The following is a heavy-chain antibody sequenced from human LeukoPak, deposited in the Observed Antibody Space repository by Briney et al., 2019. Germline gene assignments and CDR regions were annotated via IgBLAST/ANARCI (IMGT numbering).Heavy chain of an antibody. CDR1: GYTFTSNG. J-gene: IGHJ6*02. V-gene: IGHV1-18*01. Sequence: GASVKVSCKASGYTFTSNGISWVRQAPGQGLEWMGWISAYIGNTNYAQKLHGRVTMTTDTSTSTAYMELRSLRSDDTAVYYCARDPRRNYYDSSGDYGMDVWGQGTTVTVSS. CDR3: ARDPRRNYYDSSGDYGMDV. D-gene: IGHD3-22*01. CDR2: ISAYIGNT.